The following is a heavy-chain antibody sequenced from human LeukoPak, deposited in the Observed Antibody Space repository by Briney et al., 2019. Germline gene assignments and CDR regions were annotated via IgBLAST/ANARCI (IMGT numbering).Heavy chain of an antibody. CDR3: AKDEGMVAATSPYYYYYYMDV. J-gene: IGHJ6*03. CDR2: ISGCGGST. D-gene: IGHD2-15*01. CDR1: GFTFSSYA. Sequence: SGGSLRLSCAASGFTFSSYAMSWVRQTPGRGLEWVSAISGCGGSTYYADSVKGRFTISRDNSKNTLYLQMNSLRAEDTAVYYCAKDEGMVAATSPYYYYYYMDVWGKGTTVTVSS. V-gene: IGHV3-23*01.